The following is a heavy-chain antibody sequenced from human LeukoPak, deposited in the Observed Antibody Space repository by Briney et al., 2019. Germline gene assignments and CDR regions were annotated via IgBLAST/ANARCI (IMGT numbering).Heavy chain of an antibody. CDR1: GGSISSYY. Sequence: PSETLSLTCTVSGGSISSYYWSWIRQPPGKGLEWIGFIYYSGSTNYNPSLKSRVTISVDTSKNQFFLNLRSVTAADTAVYYCARDRPGGSSLDYWGQGTLVTVSS. CDR3: ARDRPGGSSLDY. V-gene: IGHV4-59*01. D-gene: IGHD6-13*01. J-gene: IGHJ4*02. CDR2: IYYSGST.